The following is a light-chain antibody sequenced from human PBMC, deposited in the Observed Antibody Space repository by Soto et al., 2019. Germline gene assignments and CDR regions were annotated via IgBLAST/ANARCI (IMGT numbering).Light chain of an antibody. V-gene: IGKV1-39*01. CDR3: QQSYGTPLT. CDR2: AAS. J-gene: IGKJ4*01. Sequence: DIQMTQSPSSLSTSVGDRVTITCRASQSISSYLNWYQQKPGKAPKVLINAASSLQSGVPSRFSGSGSGTDFTLTISSLQPEDFATYYCQQSYGTPLTFGGGTKVDIK. CDR1: QSISSY.